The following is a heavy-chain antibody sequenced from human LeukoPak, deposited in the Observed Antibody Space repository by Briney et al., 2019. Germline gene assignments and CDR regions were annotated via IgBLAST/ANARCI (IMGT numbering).Heavy chain of an antibody. CDR2: ISYSGST. D-gene: IGHD2/OR15-2a*01. CDR1: GASISTAY. Sequence: PSETLSLTCTVSGASISTAYCSWIRQPPGKGLEWIGYISYSGSTNYNPSLKSRGTISADKSKNQFSLKLSSVTAADTAVYYCARGSRANLVYWGQGTLVTVSS. V-gene: IGHV4-59*01. CDR3: ARGSRANLVY. J-gene: IGHJ4*02.